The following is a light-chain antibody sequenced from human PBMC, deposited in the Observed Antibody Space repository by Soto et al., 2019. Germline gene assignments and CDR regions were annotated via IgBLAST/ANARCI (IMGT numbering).Light chain of an antibody. J-gene: IGLJ1*01. V-gene: IGLV2-14*01. Sequence: QSVLTQPASVSGSPGQSITISCAGTSSDIGGYNYVSWYQQHPGKAPKVMIYEVSNRPSGVSNRFSGSKSGNTASLTISGLQAEDEADYYCSPYTSSSTLYVFGSGTKVTV. CDR2: EVS. CDR3: SPYTSSSTLYV. CDR1: SSDIGGYNY.